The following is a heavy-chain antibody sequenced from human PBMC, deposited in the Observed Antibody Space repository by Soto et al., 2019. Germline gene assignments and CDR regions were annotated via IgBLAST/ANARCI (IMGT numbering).Heavy chain of an antibody. CDR3: TSIINWYFDL. Sequence: GVLRLSCAASGFTFSGSAMHWVRQASGKGLEWVGRIRSKANSYATAYAASVKGRFTISRDDSKNTAYLQMNSLKTEDTAVYYCTSIINWYFDLWGRGTLVTVSS. CDR1: GFTFSGSA. V-gene: IGHV3-73*01. CDR2: IRSKANSYAT. J-gene: IGHJ2*01.